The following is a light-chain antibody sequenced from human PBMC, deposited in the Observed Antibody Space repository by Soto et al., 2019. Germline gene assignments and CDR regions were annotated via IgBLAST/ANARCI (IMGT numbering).Light chain of an antibody. J-gene: IGLJ1*01. CDR3: SSYRSSTTFV. CDR2: EVR. CDR1: SXDVGAYNF. V-gene: IGLV2-14*01. Sequence: SVLTQPASVSGSPGQSITISCTGTSXDVGAYNFVSWYQQYPGKAPKVIIFEVRKRPSGVSNRFSGSKSGDTASLTISGLQAEDEADYYCSSYRSSTTFVFGTGTKVTVL.